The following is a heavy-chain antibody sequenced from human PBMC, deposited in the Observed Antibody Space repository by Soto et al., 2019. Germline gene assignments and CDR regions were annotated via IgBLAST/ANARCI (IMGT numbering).Heavy chain of an antibody. J-gene: IGHJ4*02. Sequence: GGSLRLSCAASGFTFSSYAMHWVRQAPGKGLEWVAVISYDGSNKVYADSVKGRFAISRENSKNTLYLQMNSLRGEDTAVFYCARQSIAARHFGYWGQGTLVTVS. V-gene: IGHV3-30*09. D-gene: IGHD6-6*01. CDR3: ARQSIAARHFGY. CDR1: GFTFSSYA. CDR2: ISYDGSNK.